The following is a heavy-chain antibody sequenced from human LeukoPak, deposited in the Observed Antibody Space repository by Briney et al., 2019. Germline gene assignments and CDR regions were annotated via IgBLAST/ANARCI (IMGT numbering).Heavy chain of an antibody. CDR2: INHSGST. V-gene: IGHV4-34*01. J-gene: IGHJ4*02. D-gene: IGHD3-10*01. Sequence: PSETLSLTCSVSGGSISDYYWSWIRQPPGKGLEWIGEINHSGSTNYNPSLKSRVTISVDTSKNQFSLKLSSVTAADTAVYYCARGRRGMVRGAAYWGQGTLVTVSS. CDR1: GGSISDYY. CDR3: ARGRRGMVRGAAY.